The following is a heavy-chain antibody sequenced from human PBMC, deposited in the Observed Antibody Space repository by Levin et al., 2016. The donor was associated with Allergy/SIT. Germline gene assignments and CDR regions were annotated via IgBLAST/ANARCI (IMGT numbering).Heavy chain of an antibody. CDR2: IYYSGST. CDR3: ARDGLSGYDDYYYGMDV. V-gene: IGHV4-59*13. Sequence: SETLSLTCTVSGGSISSYYWSWIRQPPGKGLEWIGYIYYSGSTNYNPSLKSRVTISVDTSKNQFSLKLSSVTAADTAVYYCARDGLSGYDDYYYGMDVWGQGTTVTVSS. CDR1: GGSISSYY. J-gene: IGHJ6*02. D-gene: IGHD3-9*01.